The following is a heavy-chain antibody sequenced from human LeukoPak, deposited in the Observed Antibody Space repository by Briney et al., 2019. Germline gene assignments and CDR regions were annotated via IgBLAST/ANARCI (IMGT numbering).Heavy chain of an antibody. J-gene: IGHJ3*02. Sequence: GGSLRLSCAASGFIVSSNYMSWVRQAPGKGLEWVSVIYSGGSTYYADSVKGRFTISRDNSKNTLYLQMNSLRAEDTAVYYCAREGYCSSTSCYTLGDAFDIWGQGTMVTVSS. CDR2: IYSGGST. CDR1: GFIVSSNY. V-gene: IGHV3-53*01. D-gene: IGHD2-2*02. CDR3: AREGYCSSTSCYTLGDAFDI.